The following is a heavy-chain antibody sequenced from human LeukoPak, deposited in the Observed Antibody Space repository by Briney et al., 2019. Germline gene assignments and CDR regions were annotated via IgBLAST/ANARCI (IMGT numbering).Heavy chain of an antibody. J-gene: IGHJ4*02. CDR2: ISSTSIYI. D-gene: IGHD3-10*01. CDR3: ARDPRTYGSGSYYYYFDY. V-gene: IGHV3-21*01. CDR1: GFTFSSYS. Sequence: GGSLRLSCADSGFTFSSYSMNWVRQAPGKGLEWVSSISSTSIYIYYADSVKGRFTISRDNAKNSLYLQMNSLRAEDTAVYYCARDPRTYGSGSYYYYFDYWGQGTLVTVSS.